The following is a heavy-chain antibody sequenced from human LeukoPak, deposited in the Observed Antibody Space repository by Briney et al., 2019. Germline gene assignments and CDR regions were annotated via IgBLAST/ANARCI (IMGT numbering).Heavy chain of an antibody. J-gene: IGHJ6*02. CDR1: GFTFSSYG. Sequence: GRSLRLSCAASGFTFSSYGMHWVRQAPGKGLEWVAVISYDGSNKYYADSVKGRFTISRDNSKNTLYLQMNSLRAEDTAVYYCAKGLAYSSSWTPGYYYYYGMDVWGQGTTVTVSS. D-gene: IGHD6-13*01. V-gene: IGHV3-30*18. CDR3: AKGLAYSSSWTPGYYYYYGMDV. CDR2: ISYDGSNK.